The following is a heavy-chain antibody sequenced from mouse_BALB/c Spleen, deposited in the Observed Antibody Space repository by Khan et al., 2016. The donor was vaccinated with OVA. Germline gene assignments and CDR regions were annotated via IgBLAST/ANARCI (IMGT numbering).Heavy chain of an antibody. CDR3: ARDYGSSFEYFDV. D-gene: IGHD1-1*01. CDR2: IWAGGSK. V-gene: IGHV2-9*02. CDR1: GFSLTSYG. J-gene: IGHJ1*01. Sequence: VQLKESGPGLVAPSQSLSITCTVSGFSLTSYGVHWVRQPPGKGLEWLGLIWAGGSKNYNSALMSRLTINKDNSKSQVFLKLNSLQTDDTAMYYCARDYGSSFEYFDVWGAGTTVTVSS.